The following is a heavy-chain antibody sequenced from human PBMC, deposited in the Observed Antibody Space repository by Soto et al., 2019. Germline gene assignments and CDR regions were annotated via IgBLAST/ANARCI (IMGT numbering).Heavy chain of an antibody. CDR1: GYFFASYS. CDR2: INPSVGST. D-gene: IGHD2-15*01. Sequence: QVQLVQSGAEVKKPGASVKVSCKASGYFFASYSMHWVRQAPGQGLKWMGMINPSVGSTSYVEKFQGRVTMIRDTSTRTVYMDLSSLRSEDTAVYYCARESAGRDEFVSSGDFDYWGQGTLVTVSS. J-gene: IGHJ4*02. V-gene: IGHV1-46*01. CDR3: ARESAGRDEFVSSGDFDY.